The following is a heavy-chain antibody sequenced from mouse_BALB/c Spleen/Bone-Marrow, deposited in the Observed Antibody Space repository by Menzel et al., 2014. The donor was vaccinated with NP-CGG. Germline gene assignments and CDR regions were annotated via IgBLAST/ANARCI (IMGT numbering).Heavy chain of an antibody. V-gene: IGHV1S137*01. Sequence: VQLQQSGAELVRPGVSVKISCKGSGYTFTDYAMHWVKQSHAKSLEWIGIISSSYGDATYNQKFKGKATMTADKSSNTAYMELARLTSEDSAIYYCARGLSYYYGTSYYFDYWGQGTTLTVSS. CDR3: ARGLSYYYGTSYYFDY. CDR2: ISSSYGDA. D-gene: IGHD1-1*01. CDR1: GYTFTDYA. J-gene: IGHJ2*01.